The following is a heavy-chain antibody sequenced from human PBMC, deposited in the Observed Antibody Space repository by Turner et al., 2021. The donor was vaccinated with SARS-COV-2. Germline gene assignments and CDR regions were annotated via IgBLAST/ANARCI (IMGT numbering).Heavy chain of an antibody. D-gene: IGHD5-12*01. J-gene: IGHJ4*02. CDR3: ARDLGYSGYGASPYFDY. CDR1: GYTFTSYY. Sequence: QVQLVQSGAEVKKPGASVKVSCKASGYTFTSYYMHWVRQAPGQGLEWMGGIIPIFGTANYAQKFQGRVTITADESTSTAYMELSSLRSEDTAVYYCARDLGYSGYGASPYFDYWGQGTLVTVSS. CDR2: IIPIFGTA. V-gene: IGHV1-69*01.